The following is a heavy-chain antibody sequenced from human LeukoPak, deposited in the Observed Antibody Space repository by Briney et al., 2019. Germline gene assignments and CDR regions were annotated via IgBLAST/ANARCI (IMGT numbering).Heavy chain of an antibody. D-gene: IGHD3-16*01. V-gene: IGHV1-69*05. Sequence: ASVKLSCKASGGTFSSYAISCGRQAAGQRLEWMGGIIPIFGTANYAQKFQGRVTITTDGSTSTAYMELSSLRSEDTAVYYCARDRGIWGSYLDYWGQGTLVTVSS. CDR3: ARDRGIWGSYLDY. CDR2: IIPIFGTA. J-gene: IGHJ4*02. CDR1: GGTFSSYA.